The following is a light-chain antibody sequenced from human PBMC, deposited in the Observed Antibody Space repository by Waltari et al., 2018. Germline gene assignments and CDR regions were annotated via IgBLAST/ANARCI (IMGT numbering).Light chain of an antibody. CDR2: DVS. CDR3: QVWDSSSDHPGV. Sequence: SYVLTQPPSVSVAPGTTARLTCGGTTIGRKSVPWYQQKPGQAHGLVIDDVSDRPSGIPERFSGSNSGNTATLTISRVEAGDEADYYCQVWDSSSDHPGVFGTGTKVTVL. CDR1: TIGRKS. V-gene: IGLV3-21*04. J-gene: IGLJ1*01.